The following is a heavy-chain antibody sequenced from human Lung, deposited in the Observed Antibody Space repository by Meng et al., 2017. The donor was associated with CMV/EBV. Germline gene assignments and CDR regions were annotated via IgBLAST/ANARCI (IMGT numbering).Heavy chain of an antibody. V-gene: IGHV3-53*01. CDR1: GFTVSSNY. D-gene: IGHD3-3*01. Sequence: GGSLRLSCAASGFTVSSNYMSWVRQAPGKGLEWVSVIYSGGSTYYADSVKGRFTISRDNSKNTLYLQMNSLRAEDTAVYYCARGQGYDFWSGVYYYYGMDVWXQGTTVXVSS. J-gene: IGHJ6*02. CDR2: IYSGGST. CDR3: ARGQGYDFWSGVYYYYGMDV.